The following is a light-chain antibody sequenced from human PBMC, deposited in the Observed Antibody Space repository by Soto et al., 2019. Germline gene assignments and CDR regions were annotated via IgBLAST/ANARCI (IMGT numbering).Light chain of an antibody. Sequence: EIVMTQSPATLSVSPGERATLSCRASQSVSSNLAWYQQKPGQAPRLLIYGASTRATGIPARFSGSGSGTEFTLPLSSLQSEDFAVDYCQQYNNWPPRDAFGRGTKVEIK. J-gene: IGKJ1*01. CDR2: GAS. CDR1: QSVSSN. CDR3: QQYNNWPPRDA. V-gene: IGKV3-15*01.